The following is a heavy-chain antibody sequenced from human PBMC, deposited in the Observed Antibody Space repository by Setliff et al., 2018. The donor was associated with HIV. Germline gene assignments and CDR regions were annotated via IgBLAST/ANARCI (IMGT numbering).Heavy chain of an antibody. V-gene: IGHV3-20*04. J-gene: IGHJ6*03. D-gene: IGHD2-21*01. CDR3: TREPPGVGYYTITYSYYMDV. Sequence: GGSLRLSCAASGFVVNGYGMAWVRQAPGKGLEWVSGINWQGGSRTYADSVKGRFIISRDNAKDTLYLQMNALRAEDTAVYYCTREPPGVGYYTITYSYYMDVWGKGTTVTVSS. CDR1: GFVVNGYG. CDR2: INWQGGSR.